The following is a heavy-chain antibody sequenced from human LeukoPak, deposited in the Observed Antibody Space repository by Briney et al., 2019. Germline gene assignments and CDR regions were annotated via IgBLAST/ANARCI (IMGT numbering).Heavy chain of an antibody. D-gene: IGHD5-18*01. CDR3: ARPGPYSYGFWYYFHGMDV. CDR1: GYTFTSYD. CDR2: MNPNSGNT. Sequence: GASVKVSCKASGYTFTSYDINWVRQATGQGLEWMGWMNPNSGNTGYAQKFQGRVTMARNTSISTAYMELSSLRSEDTAVYYCARPGPYSYGFWYYFHGMDVWGQGTTVTVSS. J-gene: IGHJ6*02. V-gene: IGHV1-8*01.